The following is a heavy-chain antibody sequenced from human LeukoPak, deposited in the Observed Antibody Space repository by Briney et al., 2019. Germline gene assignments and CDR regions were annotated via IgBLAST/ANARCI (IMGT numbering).Heavy chain of an antibody. V-gene: IGHV3-33*01. CDR1: GFTLSSYG. CDR2: LWLDGCDR. J-gene: IGHJ4*02. Sequence: GRSLRLSHAAPGFTLSSYGTHCVPEAPNKGLEEGAVLWLDGCDRYYADSVKGRFTITRDNSKNTLHVQMNSLSAGDTPVYYCARELHPVVKYHFDSWGQGTLVTVSS. D-gene: IGHD3-22*01. CDR3: ARELHPVVKYHFDS.